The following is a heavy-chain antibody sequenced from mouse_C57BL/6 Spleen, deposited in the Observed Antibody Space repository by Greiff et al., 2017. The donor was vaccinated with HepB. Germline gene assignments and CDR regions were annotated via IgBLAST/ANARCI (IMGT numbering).Heavy chain of an antibody. CDR3: ARSGSSYYFDY. Sequence: QVQLQQPGAELVRPGSSVKLSCKASGYTFTSYWMDWVKQRPGQGLEWIGNIYPSDSETHYNQKFKDKATLTVDKSSSTAYMQLSSLTSEDSAVYYCARSGSSYYFDYWGQGTLVTVSA. J-gene: IGHJ3*01. V-gene: IGHV1-61*01. D-gene: IGHD1-1*01. CDR2: IYPSDSET. CDR1: GYTFTSYW.